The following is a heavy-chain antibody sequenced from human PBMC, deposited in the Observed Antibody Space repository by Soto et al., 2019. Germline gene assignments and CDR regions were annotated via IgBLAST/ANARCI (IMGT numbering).Heavy chain of an antibody. CDR2: IVVGNGDT. CDR3: ARAANDYGDLFQL. Sequence: SGKVSFKATGFTFTSSAVQWVRQARGQRLEWIGWIVVGNGDTKYSQKFQGRVTITRDTSASTAYMQLSSLRSEDTAVYYCARAANDYGDLFQLWGQGTLVTVSS. CDR1: GFTFTSSA. D-gene: IGHD4-17*01. V-gene: IGHV1-58*01. J-gene: IGHJ1*01.